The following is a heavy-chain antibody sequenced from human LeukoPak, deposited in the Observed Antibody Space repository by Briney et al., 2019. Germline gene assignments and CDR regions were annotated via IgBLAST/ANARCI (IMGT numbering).Heavy chain of an antibody. CDR3: VTTYDILTGARAGI. CDR2: ISSSSSYI. J-gene: IGHJ3*02. D-gene: IGHD3-9*01. CDR1: GFTFSSYS. V-gene: IGHV3-21*01. Sequence: GGSLRLSCAASGFTFSSYSMNWVRQAPGKGLEWVSSISSSSSYIYYADSVKGRFTISRDNAKNSLYLQMNSLRAEDTAVYYCVTTYDILTGARAGIWGQGTMVTVSS.